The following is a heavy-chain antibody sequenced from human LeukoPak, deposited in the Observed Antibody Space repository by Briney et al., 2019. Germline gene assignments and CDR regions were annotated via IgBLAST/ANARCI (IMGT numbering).Heavy chain of an antibody. D-gene: IGHD5-18*01. CDR3: AATRVQLWTTSDY. V-gene: IGHV3-23*01. Sequence: PGGSLRLSCAASGFTFNTYGMSWVRQAPGKGPEWVSGISGSGGSTSYADSVKGRFTISRDNSKNTLYLQMNSLRAEDTAVYYCAATRVQLWTTSDYWGQGTLVTVSS. J-gene: IGHJ4*02. CDR1: GFTFNTYG. CDR2: ISGSGGST.